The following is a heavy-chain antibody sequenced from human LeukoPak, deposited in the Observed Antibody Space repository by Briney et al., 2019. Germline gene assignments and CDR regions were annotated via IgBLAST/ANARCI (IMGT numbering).Heavy chain of an antibody. D-gene: IGHD6-6*01. CDR3: ARQYSRSSPFDY. J-gene: IGHJ4*02. CDR1: GYSFNNYW. CDR2: IYPGDSDT. V-gene: IGHV5-51*01. Sequence: GESLKISCKGFGYSFNNYWIGWVRRMPGKGLECMGIIYPGDSDTRYSPSFQGQVTISADKSINTAYLQWSSLKASDTAMYYCARQYSRSSPFDYWGQGTLVTVPS.